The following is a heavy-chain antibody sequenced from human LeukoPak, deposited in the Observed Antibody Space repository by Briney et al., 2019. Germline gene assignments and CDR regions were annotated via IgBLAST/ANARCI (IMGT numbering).Heavy chain of an antibody. CDR3: AGTIVGKWAIDY. D-gene: IGHD3-22*01. V-gene: IGHV3-23*01. J-gene: IGHJ4*02. CDR2: ISGGGSNT. Sequence: GGSLRLSCAASGFTFSSYAMSWVRQAPGKGLEWVSAISGGGSNTYYADSVQGRFTISRDNSKNTLYLQMNSLRAEDTAVYYCAGTIVGKWAIDYWGQGTLVTVSS. CDR1: GFTFSSYA.